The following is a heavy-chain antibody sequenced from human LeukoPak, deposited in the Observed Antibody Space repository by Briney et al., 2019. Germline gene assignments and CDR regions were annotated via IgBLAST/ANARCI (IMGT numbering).Heavy chain of an antibody. D-gene: IGHD2/OR15-2a*01. Sequence: SETLSLTCTVSGDSISSSFYYWGWIRQPPGKGLEWIGNMYYSGSTNYNPSLKSRVTISVDTSKNQFSLKLSSVTAADTAVYYCASYSTAYPYYFGYWGQGTLVTVSS. CDR3: ASYSTAYPYYFGY. J-gene: IGHJ4*02. CDR1: GDSISSSFYY. V-gene: IGHV4-61*05. CDR2: MYYSGST.